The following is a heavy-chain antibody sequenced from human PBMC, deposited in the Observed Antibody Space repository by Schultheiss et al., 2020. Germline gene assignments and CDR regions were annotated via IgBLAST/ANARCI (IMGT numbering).Heavy chain of an antibody. V-gene: IGHV1-2*02. J-gene: IGHJ4*02. CDR3: ARGGDDCKTHV. CDR1: GYTLTELS. D-gene: IGHD5-24*01. CDR2: INPNSGGT. Sequence: ASVKVSCKVSGYTLTELSMHWVRQAPGQGLEWMGWINPNSGGTSYAQKFQGRVTMTRDTSTSTVYMELRSLRSDDTAVYYCARGGDDCKTHVWGQGTLVTVSA.